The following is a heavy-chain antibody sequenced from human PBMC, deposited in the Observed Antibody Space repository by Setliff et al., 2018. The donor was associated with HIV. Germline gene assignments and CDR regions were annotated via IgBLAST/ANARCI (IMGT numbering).Heavy chain of an antibody. CDR2: IYSSGTT. D-gene: IGHD2-15*01. CDR1: GGPMSGYY. J-gene: IGHJ3*01. V-gene: IGHV4-4*08. CDR3: AKYWRASGTYVFDV. Sequence: PSETLSLTCTVSGGPMSGYYWSWLRQSPVKGMEWIGYIYSSGTTNYNPAFTSRVSITLDPSRSQFSLKPSSVTAADTAIYYCAKYWRASGTYVFDVWGLGTMVTVSS.